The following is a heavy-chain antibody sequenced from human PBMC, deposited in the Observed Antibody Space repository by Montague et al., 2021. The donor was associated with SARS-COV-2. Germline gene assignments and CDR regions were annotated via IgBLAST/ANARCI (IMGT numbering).Heavy chain of an antibody. D-gene: IGHD2-21*01. CDR1: GDSITNTRYY. V-gene: IGHV4-31*03. CDR3: ARARTSLIVVVNEFDY. J-gene: IGHJ4*02. Sequence: TLSLTCNVSGDSITNTRYYWGWIRQHPGKGLEWIGYIYYSGSSYYNPSLKSRVTISVDTSKNQFSLRLSSVTAADTAVYYCARARTSLIVVVNEFDYWGQGTLVTVSS. CDR2: IYYSGSS.